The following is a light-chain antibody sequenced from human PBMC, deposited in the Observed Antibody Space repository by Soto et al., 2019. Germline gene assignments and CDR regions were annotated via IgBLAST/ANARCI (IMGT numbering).Light chain of an antibody. Sequence: QSVLTQPASVSGSPGQSITISCTGTSSDVGGFDYVSWYQQHPGKAPKLMIYEVSKRPSGVSNRFSGSKSGNTASLTISGLQAEDEADYYCSSYTGSSTLYVFXTGTKVTVL. J-gene: IGLJ1*01. CDR2: EVS. V-gene: IGLV2-14*01. CDR3: SSYTGSSTLYV. CDR1: SSDVGGFDY.